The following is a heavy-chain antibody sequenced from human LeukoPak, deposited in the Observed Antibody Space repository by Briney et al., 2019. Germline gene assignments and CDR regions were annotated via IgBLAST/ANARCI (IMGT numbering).Heavy chain of an antibody. CDR1: GFTFSRYA. Sequence: GSLRLSCATSGFTFSRYAMGWVRQAPGKGLEWLSCISGSGTSTEYADSVKGRFTISRDNSKNTLYMQMNSLRAEDTAIYYCAKDLGSSWSGVDYWGQGTLVTVSS. CDR3: AKDLGSSWSGVDY. D-gene: IGHD6-13*01. V-gene: IGHV3-23*01. J-gene: IGHJ4*02. CDR2: ISGSGTST.